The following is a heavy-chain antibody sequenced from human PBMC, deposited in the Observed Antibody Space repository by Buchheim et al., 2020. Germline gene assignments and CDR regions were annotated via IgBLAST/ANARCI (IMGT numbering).Heavy chain of an antibody. Sequence: QLQLQESGPGLVKPSETLSLTCTVSGGSISSSSYYWGWIRQPPGKGLEWIGRIYYSGSTYYNPSLKSRVTISVDTSKNQFSLKLSSVTAADTAVYYCAAGVRLRYFDWPHWGQGTL. J-gene: IGHJ4*02. D-gene: IGHD3-9*01. CDR1: GGSISSSSYY. V-gene: IGHV4-39*07. CDR3: AAGVRLRYFDWPH. CDR2: IYYSGST.